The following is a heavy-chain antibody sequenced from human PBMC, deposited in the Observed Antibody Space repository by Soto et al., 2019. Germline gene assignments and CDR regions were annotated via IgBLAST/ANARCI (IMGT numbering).Heavy chain of an antibody. J-gene: IGHJ4*02. CDR1: GFTFSDYY. Sequence: LRLSCVASGFTFSDYYMTWIRQPPGKGLEWVSYISGRSTYTNYADSVKGRSTIPRDNAKNSLYLQMNSLRAEDTAVYYCARVLANYFDSWGQGTLVTVSS. V-gene: IGHV3-11*06. CDR3: ARVLANYFDS. CDR2: ISGRSTYT.